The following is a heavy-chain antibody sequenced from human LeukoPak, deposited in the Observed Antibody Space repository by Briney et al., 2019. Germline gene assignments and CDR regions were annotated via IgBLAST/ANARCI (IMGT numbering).Heavy chain of an antibody. CDR1: GFTFSDYW. CDR3: VKSPGTAAGNWFDP. Sequence: GGSLRLSCAASGFTFSDYWMYWVRQVPGKGLVWVSRINIDGTTTSYADSVKGRFTISRDNAKNTLYLHMSSLRDEDTAVYYCVKSPGTAAGNWFDPWGQGTLVTVSS. J-gene: IGHJ5*02. CDR2: INIDGTTT. V-gene: IGHV3-74*01. D-gene: IGHD6-13*01.